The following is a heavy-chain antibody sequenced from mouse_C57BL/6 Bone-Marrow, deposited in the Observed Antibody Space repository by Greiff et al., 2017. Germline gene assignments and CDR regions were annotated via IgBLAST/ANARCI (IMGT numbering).Heavy chain of an antibody. V-gene: IGHV1-81*01. Sequence: QVQLKESGAELARPGASVKLSCKASGYTFTSYGISWVKQRTGQGLEWIGEIYPRSGNTYYNEKFKGKATLTADKSSSTAYMELRSLTSEDSAVYFCARWGNGNYVFDYWGQGTTLTVSS. D-gene: IGHD2-1*01. J-gene: IGHJ2*01. CDR3: ARWGNGNYVFDY. CDR2: IYPRSGNT. CDR1: GYTFTSYG.